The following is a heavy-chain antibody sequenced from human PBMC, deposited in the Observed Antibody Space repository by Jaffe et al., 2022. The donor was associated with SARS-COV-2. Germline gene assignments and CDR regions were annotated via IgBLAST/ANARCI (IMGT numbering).Heavy chain of an antibody. CDR2: ISSSSSYI. V-gene: IGHV3-21*01. Sequence: EVQLVESGGGLVKPGGSLRLSCAASGFTFSSYSMNWVRQAPGKGLEWVSSISSSSSYIYYADSVKGRFTISRDNAKNSLYLQMNSLRAEDTAVYYCARDSSDSRYYYYYGMDVWGQGTTVTVSS. CDR3: ARDSSDSRYYYYYGMDV. D-gene: IGHD6-25*01. CDR1: GFTFSSYS. J-gene: IGHJ6*02.